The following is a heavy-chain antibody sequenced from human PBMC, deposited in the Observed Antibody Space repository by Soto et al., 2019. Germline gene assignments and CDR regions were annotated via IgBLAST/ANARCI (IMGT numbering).Heavy chain of an antibody. CDR1: GGSISSGGYY. CDR3: ARNLGGSGSYNWFDP. Sequence: SETLSLTCTVSGGSISSGGYYWSWIRQHPGKGLEWIGYIYYSGSTYYNPSLKSRVTISVDTSKNQFSLKLSSVTAADTAVYYCARNLGGSGSYNWFDPWGQGTLGTVSS. CDR2: IYYSGST. J-gene: IGHJ5*02. V-gene: IGHV4-31*03. D-gene: IGHD3-10*01.